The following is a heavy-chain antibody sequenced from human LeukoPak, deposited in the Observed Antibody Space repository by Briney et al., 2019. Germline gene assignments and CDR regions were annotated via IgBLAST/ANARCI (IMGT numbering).Heavy chain of an antibody. CDR3: ARASFWSGYYRVDAFDI. J-gene: IGHJ3*02. CDR2: IYYSGST. Sequence: SETLSLTCTVSGGSISSYYWSWIRQPPGKGLEWIGYIYYSGSTNYNPSLKSRVTISVDTSKNQFSLKLSSVTAADTDVYYCARASFWSGYYRVDAFDIWGQATMVTVSS. CDR1: GGSISSYY. D-gene: IGHD3-3*01. V-gene: IGHV4-59*01.